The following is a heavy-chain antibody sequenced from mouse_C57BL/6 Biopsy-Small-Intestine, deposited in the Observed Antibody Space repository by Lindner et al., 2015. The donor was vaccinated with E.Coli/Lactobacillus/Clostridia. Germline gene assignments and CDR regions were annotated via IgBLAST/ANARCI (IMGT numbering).Heavy chain of an antibody. Sequence: VQLQESGAELVRPGTSVKMSCKASGYTFTNYWINWAKQRPGHGLEWIGDIYPGGGYTNYNEKFKGKATLTADKSSSTAYMELRSLTSEDSAVYFCARRLPYYFDYWGQGTTLTVSS. CDR1: GYTFTNYW. CDR3: ARRLPYYFDY. CDR2: IYPGGGYT. V-gene: IGHV1-63*01. J-gene: IGHJ2*01. D-gene: IGHD2-2*01.